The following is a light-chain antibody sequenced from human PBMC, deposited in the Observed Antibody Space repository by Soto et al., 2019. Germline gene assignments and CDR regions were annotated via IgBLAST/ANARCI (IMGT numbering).Light chain of an antibody. V-gene: IGKV1-5*03. J-gene: IGKJ1*01. CDR3: QHYNSYSEA. CDR1: QTISSW. Sequence: DIQMTQSPSTLSGSVGDRGTITCRASQTISSWLAWYQQKPGTAPKLLIYKASTLKSGVPSRFSGSGSGTEFTLTISSLQPDDFATYYCQHYNSYSEAFGQGTKVELK. CDR2: KAS.